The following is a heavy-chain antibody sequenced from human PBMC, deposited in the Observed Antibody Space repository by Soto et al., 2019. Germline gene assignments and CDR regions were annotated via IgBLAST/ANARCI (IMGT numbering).Heavy chain of an antibody. J-gene: IGHJ6*03. CDR1: GGSISSSSYY. D-gene: IGHD3-3*01. CDR2: IYYSGST. Sequence: QLQLQESGPGLVKPSETLSLTCTVSGGSISSSSYYWGWIRQPPGKGLEWIGSIYYSGSTYYNPSLKSRITISVDTSKDQFSLKLSSVTAADTAVYYCAGTDLWSGYYTWGRYYYMDVWGKGTTVTVSS. V-gene: IGHV4-39*01. CDR3: AGTDLWSGYYTWGRYYYMDV.